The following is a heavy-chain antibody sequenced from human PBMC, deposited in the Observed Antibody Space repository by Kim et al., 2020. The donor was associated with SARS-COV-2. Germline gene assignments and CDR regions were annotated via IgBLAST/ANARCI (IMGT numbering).Heavy chain of an antibody. CDR3: ARGRITIFGVVTEFDY. Sequence: SLKSRVTISVGTSKNQFSLKLSSVTAADTDVYYCARGRITIFGVVTEFDYWGQGTLVTVSS. D-gene: IGHD3-3*01. V-gene: IGHV4-31*02. J-gene: IGHJ4*02.